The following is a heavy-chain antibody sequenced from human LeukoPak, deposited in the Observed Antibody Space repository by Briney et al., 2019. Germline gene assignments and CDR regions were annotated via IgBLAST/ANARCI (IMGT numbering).Heavy chain of an antibody. J-gene: IGHJ5*02. CDR2: ISGSGGST. Sequence: GGSLRLSCAASGFTFSSYAMSWVRQAPGKGLEWVSAISGSGGSTYYADSVKGRFTISRDNSKNTLYLQMNSLRAEDTAVYYCAKDRLNTYYYDSSGSWGQGTLVSVSS. D-gene: IGHD3-22*01. CDR3: AKDRLNTYYYDSSGS. V-gene: IGHV3-23*01. CDR1: GFTFSSYA.